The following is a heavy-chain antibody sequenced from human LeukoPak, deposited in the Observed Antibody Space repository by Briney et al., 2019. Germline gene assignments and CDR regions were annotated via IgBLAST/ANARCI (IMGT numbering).Heavy chain of an antibody. CDR3: ARPTMTTVTTNAFDI. CDR2: IIPIFGTA. V-gene: IGHV1-69*13. D-gene: IGHD4-17*01. CDR1: GGTFSSYA. Sequence: GASVKVSCKASGGTFSSYAISWVRQAPGQGLEWMGGIIPIFGTANYAQKFQGRVTITADESTSTAYMELSSLRSEDTAVYYCARPTMTTVTTNAFDIWGQGTMVTVSS. J-gene: IGHJ3*02.